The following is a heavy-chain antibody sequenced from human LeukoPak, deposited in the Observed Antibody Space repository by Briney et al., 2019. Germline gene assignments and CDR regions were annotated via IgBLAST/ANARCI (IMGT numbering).Heavy chain of an antibody. Sequence: GGSLRLSCAASGFTFSSYGMSWVRQAPGKGLEWVSAISGSGGSTYYADSVKGRFTISRDNSKNTLYLQMNSLRAEDTAVYYCAKDPSYYYDSSGSDFDYWGRGTLVTVSS. D-gene: IGHD3-22*01. CDR3: AKDPSYYYDSSGSDFDY. V-gene: IGHV3-23*01. J-gene: IGHJ4*02. CDR1: GFTFSSYG. CDR2: ISGSGGST.